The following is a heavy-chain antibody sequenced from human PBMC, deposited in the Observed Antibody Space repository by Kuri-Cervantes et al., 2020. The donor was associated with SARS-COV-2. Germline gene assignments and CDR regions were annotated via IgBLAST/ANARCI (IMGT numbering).Heavy chain of an antibody. CDR2: IYYSGST. CDR1: GGSISSSSYY. D-gene: IGHD3-3*01. Sequence: ETLSLTCTVSGGSISSSSYYWGWIRQPPGKGLEWIGSIYYSGSTYYNPSLKSRVTISVDTSKNQFSLKLSSVTAADTAVYYCARQGFSKGGYFDYWGQGTLVTVSS. J-gene: IGHJ4*02. V-gene: IGHV4-39*01. CDR3: ARQGFSKGGYFDY.